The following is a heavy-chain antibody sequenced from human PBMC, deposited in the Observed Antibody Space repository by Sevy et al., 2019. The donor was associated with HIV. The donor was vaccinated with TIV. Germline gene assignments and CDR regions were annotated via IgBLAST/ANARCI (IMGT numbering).Heavy chain of an antibody. Sequence: GGSLRLSCAASGFTFSSYEMNWVRQAPGKGLEWVSYISSSGSTIYYADSVKGRFTISRDNAKNSLYLQMNSLRAEDTAVYYCARDTIFGVVIQAHYYYYGMDVWGQGTTVTVSS. J-gene: IGHJ6*02. CDR3: ARDTIFGVVIQAHYYYYGMDV. CDR1: GFTFSSYE. D-gene: IGHD3-3*01. V-gene: IGHV3-48*03. CDR2: ISSSGSTI.